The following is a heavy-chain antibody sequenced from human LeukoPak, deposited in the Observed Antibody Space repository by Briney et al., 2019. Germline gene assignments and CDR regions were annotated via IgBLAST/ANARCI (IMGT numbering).Heavy chain of an antibody. V-gene: IGHV1-18*04. Sequence: ASVKVSCKASGYTFSNYGISWVRQAPGLELEWMGWTSYNGNTNYAQKFQDRVTMTTDTSTTTAYMELRSLESDDTAVYYCARHSGSGWQVLGYWGQGTLVTVSS. CDR2: TSYNGNT. CDR3: ARHSGSGWQVLGY. CDR1: GYTFSNYG. J-gene: IGHJ4*02. D-gene: IGHD6-19*01.